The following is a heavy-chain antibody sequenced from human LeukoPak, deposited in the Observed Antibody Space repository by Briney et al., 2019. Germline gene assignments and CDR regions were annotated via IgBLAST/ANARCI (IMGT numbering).Heavy chain of an antibody. Sequence: SETLSLTCTVSGGSISSSSYYWGWIRQPPGKGLEWIGSIYYSGSTYYNPSLKSRVTISVDTSKNQFSLKLSSVTAADTAVYYCARGLRYSGSIDYWGQGTLDTVSS. J-gene: IGHJ4*02. V-gene: IGHV4-39*07. CDR1: GGSISSSSYY. CDR3: ARGLRYSGSIDY. D-gene: IGHD5-12*01. CDR2: IYYSGST.